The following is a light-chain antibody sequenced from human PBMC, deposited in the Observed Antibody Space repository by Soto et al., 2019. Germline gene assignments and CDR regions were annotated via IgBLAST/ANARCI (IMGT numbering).Light chain of an antibody. V-gene: IGLV1-47*01. CDR2: RND. CDR3: SACDDSLSAPI. J-gene: IGLJ2*01. Sequence: QSVLTQPPSAFGTPGQRVTISCSGSRSNIGSNYVDWYQQLPGTAPKLLIYRNDQRPSGVTDRFSGSASGTSASLAISGLRSEDEADYYCSACDDSLSAPIFGGGTKVTVL. CDR1: RSNIGSNY.